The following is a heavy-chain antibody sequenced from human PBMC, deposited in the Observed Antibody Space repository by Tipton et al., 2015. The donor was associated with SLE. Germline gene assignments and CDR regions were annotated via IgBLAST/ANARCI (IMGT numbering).Heavy chain of an antibody. V-gene: IGHV4-59*01. CDR3: ARDYFDSAGYTFIDV. CDR1: GGSINSTNW. CDR2: IDYTRGM. D-gene: IGHD3-22*01. Sequence: TLSLTCVVSGGSINSTNWWSWIRQPPGKRLEWIGYIDYTRGMKYHPSLESRVTISLDTSKNQFSLKLSSVTAADTAVYFCARDYFDSAGYTFIDVWGKGTTVSVSS. J-gene: IGHJ6*03.